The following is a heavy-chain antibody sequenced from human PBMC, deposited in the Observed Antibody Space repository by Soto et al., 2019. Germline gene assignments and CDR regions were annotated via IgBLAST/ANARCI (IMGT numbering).Heavy chain of an antibody. CDR3: VRAGITKHRFYFHY. J-gene: IGHJ4*02. CDR1: GFTFSAHY. V-gene: IGHV3-72*01. CDR2: VRNKVNSYTT. D-gene: IGHD1-20*01. Sequence: GGSLRLSCAASGFTFSAHYMDWVRHAPWKGLEWVARVRNKVNSYTTEYAASVKGRFTISRDDSKNSLYLQMNSLKTEDAAVYYCVRAGITKHRFYFHYWGQAT.